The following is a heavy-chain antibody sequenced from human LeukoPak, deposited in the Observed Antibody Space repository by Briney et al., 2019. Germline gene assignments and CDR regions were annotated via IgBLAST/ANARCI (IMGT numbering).Heavy chain of an antibody. Sequence: PGGSLRLSCVASGFTFSTYEMYWVRQAPGKGPEWVPYISNSGSTMFYADSVKGRFTISRDNAKSSLFLQMNSLRVEDTAVYYCATRITMARGGYWGQGALVTVSS. J-gene: IGHJ4*02. V-gene: IGHV3-48*03. CDR1: GFTFSTYE. CDR3: ATRITMARGGY. CDR2: ISNSGSTM. D-gene: IGHD3-10*01.